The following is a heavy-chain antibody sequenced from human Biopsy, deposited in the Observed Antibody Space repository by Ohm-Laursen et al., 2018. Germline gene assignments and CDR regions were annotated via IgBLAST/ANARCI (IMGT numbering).Heavy chain of an antibody. CDR1: GGFISSSSYY. J-gene: IGHJ4*02. V-gene: IGHV4-39*01. CDR3: ARHGVYGDLRMDY. CDR2: ISYTGST. D-gene: IGHD4-17*01. Sequence: GTLSLTRTVSGGFISSSSYYWGWIRQPPGKGLEWIGSISYTGSTHNNPSLTSRVTISVDTYKNQFSLKLSSLTAADTAVYYCARHGVYGDLRMDYWGQGTLVTVSS.